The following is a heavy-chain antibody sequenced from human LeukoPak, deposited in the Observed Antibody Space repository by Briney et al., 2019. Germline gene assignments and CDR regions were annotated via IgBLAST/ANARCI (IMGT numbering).Heavy chain of an antibody. Sequence: GGSLRLSCAASGFTFSSYSMNWVRQAPGKGLEWVSYISSGSSSTIYYADSVKGRFTISRDNAKNSLYLQMNSLRDEDTAVYYRASNYDSSGYYRYWGQGTLVTVSS. CDR3: ASNYDSSGYYRY. CDR2: ISSGSSSTI. V-gene: IGHV3-48*02. D-gene: IGHD3-22*01. CDR1: GFTFSSYS. J-gene: IGHJ4*02.